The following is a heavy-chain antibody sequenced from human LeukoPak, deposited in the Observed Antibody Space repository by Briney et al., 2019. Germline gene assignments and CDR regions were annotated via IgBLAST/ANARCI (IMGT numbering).Heavy chain of an antibody. D-gene: IGHD1-26*01. Sequence: PSETLSLTCSVSNGAVKNYYWTGIRQPPGQGLEWIGNFLYSGTTTYRASLDSRLIISVDNSKNTVSLRLFSVTAADTAVYYCATLVYSGSRYHFDTWGQGTLVTVSS. J-gene: IGHJ4*02. CDR2: FLYSGTT. CDR1: NGAVKNYY. V-gene: IGHV4-59*02. CDR3: ATLVYSGSRYHFDT.